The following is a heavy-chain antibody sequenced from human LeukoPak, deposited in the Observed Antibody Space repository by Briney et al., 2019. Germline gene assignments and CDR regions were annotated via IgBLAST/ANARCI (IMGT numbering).Heavy chain of an antibody. CDR3: ARDGWFGEDPVYAFDI. V-gene: IGHV3-21*01. Sequence: GRSLRLSCAASGFTFSSYSMNWVRQAPGKGLEWVSSISSSSSYIYYADSVKGRFTISRDNAKNSLYLQMNSLRAEDTAVYYCARDGWFGEDPVYAFDIWGQGTMVTVSS. CDR1: GFTFSSYS. J-gene: IGHJ3*02. D-gene: IGHD3-10*01. CDR2: ISSSSSYI.